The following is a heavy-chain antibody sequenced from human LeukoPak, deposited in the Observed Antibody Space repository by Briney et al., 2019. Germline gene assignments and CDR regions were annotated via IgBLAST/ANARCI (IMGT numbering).Heavy chain of an antibody. Sequence: ASVKVSCKASGYTFTGYYMHWVRQAPGQGLEWMGWINPNSGGTNYAQKFQGWVTMTRDTSISTAYMELSRLRSDDTAVYYCARVRGYGDYVGLDAFDIWGQGTMVTVSS. CDR2: INPNSGGT. J-gene: IGHJ3*02. V-gene: IGHV1-2*04. D-gene: IGHD4-17*01. CDR1: GYTFTGYY. CDR3: ARVRGYGDYVGLDAFDI.